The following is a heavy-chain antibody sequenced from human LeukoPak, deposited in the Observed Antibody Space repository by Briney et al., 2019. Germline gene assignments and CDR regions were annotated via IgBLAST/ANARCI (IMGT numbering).Heavy chain of an antibody. CDR3: ARGRVWFGELLPPLDY. CDR1: GYTFTDYY. D-gene: IGHD3-10*01. J-gene: IGHJ4*02. CDR2: INPNNGGT. Sequence: ASIKVSCKASGYTFTDYYIHWVRQAPGQGLEWMGWINPNNGGTNYAQKFQGRVTMTRDTSISTAYVELRSLRSDDTAVYYCARGRVWFGELLPPLDYWGQGTLVTVSS. V-gene: IGHV1-2*02.